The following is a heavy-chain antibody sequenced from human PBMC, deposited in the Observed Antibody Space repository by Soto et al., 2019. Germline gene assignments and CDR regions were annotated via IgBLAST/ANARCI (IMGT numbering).Heavy chain of an antibody. V-gene: IGHV4-4*07. CDR1: GGSINTFY. Sequence: SETLSLTCTVSGGSINTFYWSWVRQPAGKGLEWIGRIFSSGSTSFNPSLESRVAMSVDTSKNHFSVNLSSVTAADMAVYYCAREGSYSAYNFAHGIQLWSFDFWGQGALVTVSS. D-gene: IGHD5-12*01. CDR3: AREGSYSAYNFAHGIQLWSFDF. J-gene: IGHJ4*02. CDR2: IFSSGST.